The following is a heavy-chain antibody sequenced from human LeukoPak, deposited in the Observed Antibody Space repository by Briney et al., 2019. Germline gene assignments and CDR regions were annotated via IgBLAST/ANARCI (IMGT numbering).Heavy chain of an antibody. D-gene: IGHD3-22*01. V-gene: IGHV3-23*01. J-gene: IGHJ5*02. CDR3: ARALVVGGITYNWFDA. CDR2: ISGGGEST. Sequence: GGSLRLSCAASGFTFSSHAMNWVRQAPGKGLEWVSSISGGGESTYYADSVKGRFTVSRDNSKNTIYLQLDSLRAEDTAVYYCARALVVGGITYNWFDAWGQGTLVTVSS. CDR1: GFTFSSHA.